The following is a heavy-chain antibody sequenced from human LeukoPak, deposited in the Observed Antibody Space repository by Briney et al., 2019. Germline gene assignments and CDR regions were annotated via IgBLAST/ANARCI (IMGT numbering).Heavy chain of an antibody. CDR3: ARVVPNYDFWSGYSSLRNWFDP. CDR1: GYSISSGYY. J-gene: IGHJ5*02. Sequence: PSETLSLTCTVSGYSISSGYYWGWIRQPPGKGLEWIGSIYHSGSTYYNPSLKSRVTISVDTSKNQFSLKLSSVTAVDTAVYYCARVVPNYDFWSGYSSLRNWFDPWGQGTLVTVSS. V-gene: IGHV4-38-2*02. CDR2: IYHSGST. D-gene: IGHD3-3*01.